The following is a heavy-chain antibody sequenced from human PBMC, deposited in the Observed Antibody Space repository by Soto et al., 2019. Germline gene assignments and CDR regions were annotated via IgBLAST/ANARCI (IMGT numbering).Heavy chain of an antibody. V-gene: IGHV3-23*01. CDR3: AKDRFLSWSGYSYAFDI. J-gene: IGHJ3*02. CDR2: ISGSGGST. CDR1: GFTFSSYA. Sequence: GGSLRLSCAASGFTFSSYAMSWVRQAPGKGLEWVSAISGSGGSTYYADSVKGRFTISRDNSKNTLYLQMNSLRAEDTAVYYYAKDRFLSWSGYSYAFDIWGQGTMVTVSS. D-gene: IGHD3-3*01.